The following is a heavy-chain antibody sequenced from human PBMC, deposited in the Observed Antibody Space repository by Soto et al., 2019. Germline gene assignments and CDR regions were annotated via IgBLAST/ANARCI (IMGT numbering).Heavy chain of an antibody. CDR1: GGSVSNKPYY. Sequence: SETLSLTCSVSGGSVSNKPYYWGWIREPPVKRVDCIPYVYYSQTTNYIPSLMSRVTISVDLSKNQFSLRLSSVATADTALYYCATTTAVPNTIPSRYFFDYWGQGTLVTVSS. CDR2: VYYSQTT. CDR3: ATTTAVPNTIPSRYFFDY. J-gene: IGHJ4*02. D-gene: IGHD4-17*01. V-gene: IGHV4-61*01.